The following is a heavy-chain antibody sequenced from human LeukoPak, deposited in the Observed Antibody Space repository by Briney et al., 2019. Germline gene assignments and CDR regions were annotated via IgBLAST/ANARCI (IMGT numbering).Heavy chain of an antibody. Sequence: VASVKVSCKASGYTFTGNYIHWVRQAPGQGLEWMGWINPNSGGTHYAQNFQGRVLMTRDTSISTAYMELSRLRSDDTAVYYCGRDPDLAAAGKGWFDPWGEGNLVTVSS. J-gene: IGHJ5*02. CDR2: INPNSGGT. CDR1: GYTFTGNY. D-gene: IGHD6-13*01. V-gene: IGHV1-2*02. CDR3: GRDPDLAAAGKGWFDP.